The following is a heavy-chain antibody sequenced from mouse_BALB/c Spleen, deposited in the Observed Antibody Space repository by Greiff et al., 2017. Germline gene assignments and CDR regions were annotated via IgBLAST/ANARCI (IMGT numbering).Heavy chain of an antibody. J-gene: IGHJ3*01. CDR2: ISSGSSTI. CDR1: GFTFSSFG. CDR3: ARSEDYYGYDVLAY. V-gene: IGHV5-17*02. D-gene: IGHD2-2*01. Sequence: EVMLVESGGGLVQPGGSRKLSCAASGFTFSSFGMHWVRQAPEKGLEWVAYISSGSSTIYYADTVKGRFTISRDNPKNTLFLQMTSLRSEDTAMYYCARSEDYYGYDVLAYWGQGTLVTVSA.